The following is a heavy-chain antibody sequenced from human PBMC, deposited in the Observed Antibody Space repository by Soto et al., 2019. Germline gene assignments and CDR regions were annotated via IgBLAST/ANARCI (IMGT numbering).Heavy chain of an antibody. CDR3: ATNTYCDILTGSHDAFDI. CDR1: GFTFSSYS. J-gene: IGHJ3*02. D-gene: IGHD3-9*01. Sequence: PGGSLRLSCAASGFTFSSYSMNWVRQAPGKGLEWVSYISSSSSTIYYADSVKGRFTISRDNAKNSLYLQMNSLRAEDTAVYYCATNTYCDILTGSHDAFDIWGQGTMVTVS. V-gene: IGHV3-48*01. CDR2: ISSSSSTI.